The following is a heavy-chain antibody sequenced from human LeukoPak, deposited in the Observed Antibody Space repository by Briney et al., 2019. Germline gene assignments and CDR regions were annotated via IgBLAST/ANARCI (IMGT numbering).Heavy chain of an antibody. CDR1: GFTFSSYW. CDR3: ARDRRYQLLQNWFDP. D-gene: IGHD2-2*01. Sequence: GGSLRLSCAAPGFTFSSYWMHWVRQAPGKGLVWVSRINSDGSSASYADSVKGRFTNSRDNAKNTLYLQMNSLRAEDTAVYYCARDRRYQLLQNWFDPWGQGTLVTVSP. CDR2: INSDGSSA. J-gene: IGHJ5*02. V-gene: IGHV3-74*01.